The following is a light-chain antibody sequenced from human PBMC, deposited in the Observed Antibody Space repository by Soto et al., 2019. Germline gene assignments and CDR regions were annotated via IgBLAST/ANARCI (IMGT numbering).Light chain of an antibody. CDR3: QQYGTYPGT. V-gene: IGKV3-20*01. J-gene: IGKJ1*01. CDR1: QSVRNNY. Sequence: EIVLTPSPGTLSLSPGERATLSCRASQSVRNNYLAWYQQRPGQAPRLLIYAASSRATGIPDRFSGSGSGTDFTLTISRLEPEDFAAYYCQQYGTYPGTFGQGTKVDIK. CDR2: AAS.